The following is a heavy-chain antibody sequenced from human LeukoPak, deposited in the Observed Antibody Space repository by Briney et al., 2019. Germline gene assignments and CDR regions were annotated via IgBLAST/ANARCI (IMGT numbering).Heavy chain of an antibody. CDR1: GFTLSSNY. J-gene: IGHJ4*02. V-gene: IGHV3-66*02. CDR3: ARVRTRSFDY. Sequence: GGSLRLSRAASGFTLSSNYMSWVRQAPGKGLEWVSVIYSGGRTYYADSVKGRFTISRDNSKNTLYLQMNSLRAEDTAVYYCARVRTRSFDYWGQGTLVTVSS. CDR2: IYSGGRT. D-gene: IGHD3/OR15-3a*01.